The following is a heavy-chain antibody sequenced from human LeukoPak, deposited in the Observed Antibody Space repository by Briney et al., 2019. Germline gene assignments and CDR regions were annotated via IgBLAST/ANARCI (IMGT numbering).Heavy chain of an antibody. J-gene: IGHJ4*02. CDR3: AKGGYYERPWYFDY. D-gene: IGHD3-22*01. CDR2: ISFDGTNK. CDR1: GFTFSHYA. V-gene: IGHV3-30*18. Sequence: GRSLRLSCAASGFTFSHYAMHCVRQAPGKGLEWVAIISFDGTNKYYADSVKGRFTISRDNSKNTLYLQMDSLRAEDTAVYYCAKGGYYERPWYFDYWGQGTLVTVSS.